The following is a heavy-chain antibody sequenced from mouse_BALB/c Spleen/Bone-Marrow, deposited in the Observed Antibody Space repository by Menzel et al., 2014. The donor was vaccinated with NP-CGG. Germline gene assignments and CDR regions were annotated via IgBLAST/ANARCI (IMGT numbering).Heavy chain of an antibody. CDR3: ARHAYYDQTEVSFVY. CDR1: GFSFNSYG. J-gene: IGHJ3*01. CDR2: IRGGGRYP. D-gene: IGHD2-4*01. Sequence: EVMLVASGGGLVTSGGSLKLSCAASGFSFNSYGMSWVRQTPEKRLEWVATIRGGGRYPFYPVSVKGRFTISRYNAKNNLYLQRSSRRSEDTALYYCARHAYYDQTEVSFVYWGQGTLVTAS. V-gene: IGHV5-9-2*01.